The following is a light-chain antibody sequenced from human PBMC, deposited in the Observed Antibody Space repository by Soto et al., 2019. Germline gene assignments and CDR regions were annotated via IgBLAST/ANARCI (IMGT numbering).Light chain of an antibody. J-gene: IGKJ2*02. Sequence: EIVMTQSPATLSVSPGERATLSCRASQSVSSNLAWYQQKPGQAPRLLIYGASTRATGIPARFSGSGSGTELTLTISSLQSKDFAVYYCQQYNNWPPRTFGQGTKLEIK. CDR1: QSVSSN. CDR3: QQYNNWPPRT. V-gene: IGKV3-15*01. CDR2: GAS.